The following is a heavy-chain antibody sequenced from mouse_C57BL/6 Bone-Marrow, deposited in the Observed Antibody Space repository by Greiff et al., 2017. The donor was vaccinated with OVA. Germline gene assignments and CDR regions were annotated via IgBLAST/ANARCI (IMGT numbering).Heavy chain of an antibody. J-gene: IGHJ4*01. CDR2: IRSKSNNYAT. V-gene: IGHV10-1*01. CDR3: VRHPPYYGSREDAMDY. CDR1: GFSFNTYA. Sequence: EVKLEESGGGLVQPKGSLKLSCAASGFSFNTYAMNWVRQAPGKGLEWVARIRSKSNNYATYYADSVKDRFTISRDDSESMLYLQMNNLKTEDTAMYYCVRHPPYYGSREDAMDYWGQGTSVTVSS. D-gene: IGHD1-1*01.